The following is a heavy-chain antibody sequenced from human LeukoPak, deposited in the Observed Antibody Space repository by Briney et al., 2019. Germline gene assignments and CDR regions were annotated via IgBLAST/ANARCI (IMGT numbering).Heavy chain of an antibody. CDR2: ISAYNGNT. V-gene: IGHV1-18*01. D-gene: IGHD6-13*01. CDR1: GYTFTSYG. J-gene: IGHJ4*02. CDR3: ARSRPHIAAAGGVDY. Sequence: GAPVKVSCKASGYTFTSYGISWVRQAPGQGLEWMGWISAYNGNTNYAQKLQGRVTMTTDTSTSTAYMELRGLRSDDTAVYYCARSRPHIAAAGGVDYWGQGTLVTVSS.